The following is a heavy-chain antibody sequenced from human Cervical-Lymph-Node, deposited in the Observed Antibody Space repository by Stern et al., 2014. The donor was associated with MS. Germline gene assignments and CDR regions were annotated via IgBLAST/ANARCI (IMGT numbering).Heavy chain of an antibody. CDR2: INGVGRST. V-gene: IGHV3-74*02. Sequence: EMQLVESGGGLVQPGGSLRLSCTPSGFTFTSYWVHWVRQAPGKGLMWVSRINGVGRSTNYAASVRGRFTISRDNAKNTVHLQMNSLRVEDTAVYYCARVLTYYDSSGYPDYWGQGTLVTVSS. D-gene: IGHD3-22*01. CDR3: ARVLTYYDSSGYPDY. J-gene: IGHJ4*02. CDR1: GFTFTSYW.